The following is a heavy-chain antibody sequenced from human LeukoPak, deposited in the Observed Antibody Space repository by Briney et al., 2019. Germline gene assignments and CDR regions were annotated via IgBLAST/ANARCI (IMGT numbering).Heavy chain of an antibody. CDR2: IKQDGSEK. CDR3: ARATGLPMYNWFDP. J-gene: IGHJ5*02. Sequence: PGGSLRLSCAASGFTFSSYWMSWVPQAPGKGLEWVANIKQDGSEKYYVDSVKGRFTISRDNAKNSLYLQMNSLRAEDTAVYYCARATGLPMYNWFDPWGQGTLVTVSS. V-gene: IGHV3-7*04. CDR1: GFTFSSYW.